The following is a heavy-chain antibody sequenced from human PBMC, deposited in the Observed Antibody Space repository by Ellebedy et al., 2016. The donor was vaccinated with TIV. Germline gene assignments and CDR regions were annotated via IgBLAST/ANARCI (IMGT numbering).Heavy chain of an antibody. D-gene: IGHD3-10*01. CDR3: ARKHLYGLD. J-gene: IGHJ4*02. CDR2: IYSGGGT. V-gene: IGHV3-66*01. Sequence: GESLKISCAASGFTVSSNSMNWVRQAPGKGLEWVSVIYSGGGTSYEDSVKGRFTIFRDTSKNTLFLQMNSLRAEDTVVYYCARKHLYGLDWGQGTLITVSS. CDR1: GFTVSSNS.